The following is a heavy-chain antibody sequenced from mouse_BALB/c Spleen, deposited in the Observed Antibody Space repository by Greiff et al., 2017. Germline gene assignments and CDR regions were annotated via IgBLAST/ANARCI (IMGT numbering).Heavy chain of an antibody. CDR3: AIFPHFAY. J-gene: IGHJ3*01. CDR2: INPSTGYT. V-gene: IGHV1-7*01. Sequence: QVQLQQSGAELAKPGASVKMSCKASGYTFTSYWMHWVKQRPGQGLEWIGYINPSTGYTEYNQKFKDKATLTADKSSSTAYMQLSSPTSEDSAVYYCAIFPHFAYWGQGTLVTVSA. CDR1: GYTFTSYW.